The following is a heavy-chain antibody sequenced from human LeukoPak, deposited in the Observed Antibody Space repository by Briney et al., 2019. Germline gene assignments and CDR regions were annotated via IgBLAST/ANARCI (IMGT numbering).Heavy chain of an antibody. CDR1: GGSISSSSYY. CDR2: IYYSGST. V-gene: IGHV4-39*01. D-gene: IGHD3-3*01. Sequence: PSETLSLTCTVSGGSISSSSYYWGGIRQPPGKGLEGIGSIYYSGSTYYNPSLKMRVTIYVDTSKNQFSLKLSSVTAADTAVYYCASRLGSGMDVWGQGTTVTVSS. J-gene: IGHJ6*02. CDR3: ASRLGSGMDV.